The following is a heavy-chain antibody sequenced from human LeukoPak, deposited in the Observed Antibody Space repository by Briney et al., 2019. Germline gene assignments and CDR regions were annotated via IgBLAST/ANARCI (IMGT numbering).Heavy chain of an antibody. V-gene: IGHV1-69*04. Sequence: SVKVSCKASGGTFSSYAISWVRQAPGQGPEWMGRIIPILGIANYAQKFQGRVTITADKSTSTAYMELSSLRSEDTAVYYCASRGHCSGGSCYHDAFDIWGQGTMVTVSS. CDR1: GGTFSSYA. J-gene: IGHJ3*02. D-gene: IGHD2-15*01. CDR3: ASRGHCSGGSCYHDAFDI. CDR2: IIPILGIA.